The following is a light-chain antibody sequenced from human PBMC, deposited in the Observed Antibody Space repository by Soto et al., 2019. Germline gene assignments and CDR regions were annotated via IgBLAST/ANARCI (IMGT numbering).Light chain of an antibody. J-gene: IGKJ5*01. CDR1: QSVTST. Sequence: EIVLTQSPGTLSLSPVERATLYCRTSQSVTSTYVAWYQQKPGQAPRFLIYGASTRATGIPARFSGGGSGTEFTLTISSLQSEDFVVYYCQQYNSWPPITFGQGTRLEIK. V-gene: IGKV3-15*01. CDR3: QQYNSWPPIT. CDR2: GAS.